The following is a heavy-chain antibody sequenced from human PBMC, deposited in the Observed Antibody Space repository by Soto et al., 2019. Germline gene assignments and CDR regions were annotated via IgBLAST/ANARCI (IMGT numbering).Heavy chain of an antibody. CDR1: GFTFTRYS. CDR2: ISSTTNYI. V-gene: IGHV3-21*06. J-gene: IGHJ4*02. CDR3: ARESEDLTSKFDY. Sequence: VGSLRLSCAASGFTFTRYSMNWVRQAPGKGLEWVSSISSTTNYIYYGDSMKGRFTISRDNAKNSLYLEMNSLRAEDTAVYYCARESEDLTSKFDYWGQGTLVTVSS.